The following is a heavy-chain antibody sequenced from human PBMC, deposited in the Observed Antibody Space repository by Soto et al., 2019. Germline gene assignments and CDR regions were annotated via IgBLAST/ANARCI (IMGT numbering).Heavy chain of an antibody. D-gene: IGHD2-15*01. Sequence: ESGGGLVQPGGSLRLSCAASGFTVSSNYMSWVRQAPGKGLEWVTVIYSGGSTYYADSVKGRFTISRDNSKNTLYLQMNSLRAEDTAVYYCARGREVAAPNDAFDIWRHGTMVTVSS. V-gene: IGHV3-66*01. J-gene: IGHJ3*02. CDR3: ARGREVAAPNDAFDI. CDR1: GFTVSSNY. CDR2: IYSGGST.